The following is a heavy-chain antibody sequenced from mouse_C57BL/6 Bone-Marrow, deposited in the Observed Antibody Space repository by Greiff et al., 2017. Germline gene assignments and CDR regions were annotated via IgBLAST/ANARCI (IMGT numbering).Heavy chain of an antibody. Sequence: QVQLQPSGAELARPGASVKLSCKASGYTFTSYGISWVKQRTGQGLEWIGEIYPRSGNTYYNEKFKGKATLTADKSSSTAYMELRSLTSEDSAVYFCARDYGSSYGYFDVWGTGTTVTVSS. J-gene: IGHJ1*03. V-gene: IGHV1-81*01. CDR3: ARDYGSSYGYFDV. D-gene: IGHD1-1*01. CDR2: IYPRSGNT. CDR1: GYTFTSYG.